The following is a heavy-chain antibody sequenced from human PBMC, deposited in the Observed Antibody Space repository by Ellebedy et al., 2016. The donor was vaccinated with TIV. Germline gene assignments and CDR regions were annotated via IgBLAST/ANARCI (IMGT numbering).Heavy chain of an antibody. CDR2: INWDSGNI. J-gene: IGHJ4*02. Sequence: PGGSLRLSCAASGFTFNDYAMHWVRQAPGKGLEWVSSINWDSGNIVHAGSVLGRFTVSRDNARKSLLLQMNSLTTEDTALYYCVKDITTVAGTGMDSWGQGTLVTVSS. V-gene: IGHV3-9*01. CDR1: GFTFNDYA. D-gene: IGHD6-19*01. CDR3: VKDITTVAGTGMDS.